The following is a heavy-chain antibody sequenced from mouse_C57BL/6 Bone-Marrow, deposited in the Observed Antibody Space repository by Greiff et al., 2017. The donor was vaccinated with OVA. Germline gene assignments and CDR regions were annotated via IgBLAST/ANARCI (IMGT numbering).Heavy chain of an antibody. Sequence: EVKLVESGGGLVKPGGSLKLSCAASGFTFSDSGMHWVRQAPEKGLEWVAYISSGSSTISYADTVQGRVILTRDNDKNTLFLQMNSLRSENTAMYYCARINYWYFDVWGTGTTVTVSS. CDR2: ISSGSSTI. J-gene: IGHJ1*03. CDR1: GFTFSDSG. CDR3: ARINYWYFDV. V-gene: IGHV5-17*01.